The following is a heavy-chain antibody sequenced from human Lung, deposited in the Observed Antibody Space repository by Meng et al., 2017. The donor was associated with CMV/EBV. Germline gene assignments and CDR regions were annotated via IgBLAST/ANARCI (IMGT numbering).Heavy chain of an antibody. Sequence: SCEASGFIFSSSAVHWVRQAPGKGLEYVSAISSDGETTYYAKSVKGRFTISRDNSKNKMYLQMGSLRVEDMAVYYCARDGWGDYTLDYWGQGTLVTVSS. CDR2: ISSDGETT. V-gene: IGHV3-64*01. J-gene: IGHJ4*02. CDR3: ARDGWGDYTLDY. D-gene: IGHD4-17*01. CDR1: GFIFSSSA.